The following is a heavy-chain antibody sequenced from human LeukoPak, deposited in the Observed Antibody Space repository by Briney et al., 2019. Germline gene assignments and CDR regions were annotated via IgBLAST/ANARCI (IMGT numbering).Heavy chain of an antibody. D-gene: IGHD6-19*01. CDR2: INPSGGST. Sequence: ASVKVSCKASGYTFTSYYMHWVRQAPGQGLEWMGIINPSGGSTCYAQKFQGRVTMTRDTSTSTVYMELSSLRSEDTAVYYCARVPVAGKFDYWGQGTLVTVSS. CDR3: ARVPVAGKFDY. J-gene: IGHJ4*02. CDR1: GYTFTSYY. V-gene: IGHV1-46*01.